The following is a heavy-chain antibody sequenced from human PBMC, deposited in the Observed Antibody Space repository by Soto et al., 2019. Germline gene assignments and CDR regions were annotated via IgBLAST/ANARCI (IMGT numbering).Heavy chain of an antibody. D-gene: IGHD3-10*01. V-gene: IGHV1-18*01. J-gene: IGHJ6*02. CDR3: ARDRERIYMGDYYYYYGMDV. CDR2: ISAYNGNT. CDR1: GYTFTSYG. Sequence: GASVKVSCKASGYTFTSYGISWVRQAPGQGLEWMGWISAYNGNTNYAQKLQGRVTMTTDTSTSTAYMELRSLRSDDTAVYYCARDRERIYMGDYYYYYGMDVWGQGTTVTVSS.